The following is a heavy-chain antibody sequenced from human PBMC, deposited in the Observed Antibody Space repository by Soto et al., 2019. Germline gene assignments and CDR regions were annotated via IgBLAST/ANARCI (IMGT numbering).Heavy chain of an antibody. Sequence: PGGSLRLSCAASGFTFTIYSMNWVRQAPGKGLEWVSSISSTTNYIYYADSMKGRFTVSRDNAKNSVYLEMNSLSAEGTALYYCARESEDLPSNFDYWGQGTMVTVSS. CDR3: ARESEDLPSNFDY. J-gene: IGHJ4*02. CDR2: ISSTTNYI. CDR1: GFTFTIYS. V-gene: IGHV3-21*01.